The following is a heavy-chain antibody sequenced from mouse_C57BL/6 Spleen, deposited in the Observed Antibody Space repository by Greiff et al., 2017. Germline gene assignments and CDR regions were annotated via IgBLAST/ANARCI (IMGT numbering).Heavy chain of an antibody. CDR1: GYTFTSYW. CDR3: ARVDGYYSDY. Sequence: QVQLQQPGAELVKPGASVKLSCKASGYTFTSYWMHWVKQRPGQGLEWIGMIHPNSGSTNYNEKFKSKATLTVAKSSSTAYMQLSSLTSEDSAVYYCARVDGYYSDYWGQGTTLTVSS. V-gene: IGHV1-64*01. D-gene: IGHD2-3*01. CDR2: IHPNSGST. J-gene: IGHJ2*01.